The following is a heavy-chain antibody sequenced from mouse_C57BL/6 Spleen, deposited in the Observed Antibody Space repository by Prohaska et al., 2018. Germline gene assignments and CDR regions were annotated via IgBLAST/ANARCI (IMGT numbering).Heavy chain of an antibody. CDR1: GFTFSNYW. V-gene: IGHV6-3*01. CDR2: IRLKSDNYAT. CDR3: SNYYGSGAY. Sequence: EVKLEESGGGLVQPGGSMKLSCVASGFTFSNYWMNWVRQSPEKGLEWVAQIRLKSDNYATHYAESVKGRFTISRDDSKSSVYLQMNNLRAEDTGIYYCSNYYGSGAYWGQGTLVTVSA. J-gene: IGHJ3*01. D-gene: IGHD1-1*01.